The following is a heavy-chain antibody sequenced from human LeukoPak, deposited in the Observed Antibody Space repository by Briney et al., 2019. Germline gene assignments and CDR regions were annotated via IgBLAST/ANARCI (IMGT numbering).Heavy chain of an antibody. Sequence: GGSLRLSCAASGFTFSTYAIHWVRQAPGKGLEWVAVISYDGSDKYYADSVKGRFTISRDNSNNTLYLQMNSLRTEDTAVYYCARSRSEGRYDYWGQGTMVTVSS. V-gene: IGHV3-30*04. J-gene: IGHJ3*01. CDR1: GFTFSTYA. CDR2: ISYDGSDK. D-gene: IGHD3-22*01. CDR3: ARSRSEGRYDY.